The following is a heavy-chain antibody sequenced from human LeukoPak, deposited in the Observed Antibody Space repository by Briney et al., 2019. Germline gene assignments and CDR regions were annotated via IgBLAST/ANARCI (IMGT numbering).Heavy chain of an antibody. CDR3: ARPPHDFWSGVDAFDI. Sequence: GASVKVSCKASGYTFNDYYIHWVRQAPGQGLEWMGWINPNSGGTNYAQKFQDRVTMTRDTSIRTAYMELSRLRSDDTAMYYCARPPHDFWSGVDAFDIWGQGTMVSVSS. V-gene: IGHV1-2*02. J-gene: IGHJ3*02. D-gene: IGHD3-3*01. CDR1: GYTFNDYY. CDR2: INPNSGGT.